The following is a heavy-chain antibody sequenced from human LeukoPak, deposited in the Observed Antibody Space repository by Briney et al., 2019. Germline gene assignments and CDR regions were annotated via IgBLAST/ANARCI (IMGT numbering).Heavy chain of an antibody. J-gene: IGHJ4*02. D-gene: IGHD2-15*01. CDR2: IYYSGST. CDR1: GGSISSYY. Sequence: SETLSLTCTVSGGSISSYYWSWIRQPPGKGLEWIGYIYYSGSTNYNPSLKSRVTISVDTSKNQFSLKLSSVTAADTAVYYCARGRYCSDGSCYLDYWGQGTLVTVSS. CDR3: ARGRYCSDGSCYLDY. V-gene: IGHV4-59*01.